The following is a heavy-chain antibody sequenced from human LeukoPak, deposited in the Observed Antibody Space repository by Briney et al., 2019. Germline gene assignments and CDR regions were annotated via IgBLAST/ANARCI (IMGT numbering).Heavy chain of an antibody. V-gene: IGHV3-21*01. J-gene: IGHJ4*02. CDR3: AGIGVAGQFDY. CDR2: ISSHKTYI. D-gene: IGHD6-19*01. Sequence: GGSLRLSCAASGFTFSSYSMNWVRQAPGKGLEWVSYISSHKTYIYYADSVKDRFTITRDNAKSSLYLQMNSLRAEDTAVYYCAGIGVAGQFDYWGQGTLVTVSS. CDR1: GFTFSSYS.